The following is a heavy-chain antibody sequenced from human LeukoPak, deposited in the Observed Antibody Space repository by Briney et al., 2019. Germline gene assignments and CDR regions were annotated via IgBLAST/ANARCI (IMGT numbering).Heavy chain of an antibody. Sequence: GGSLRLSYAASGFTFDDYAMHWVRQAPGKGLEWVSGISWNSGIIGYAESVKGRFTISRDNAKNSLYLQMNSLRAEDMALYYCAKDRGSSWSFNNMDVWGKGATVSVSS. V-gene: IGHV3-9*03. D-gene: IGHD6-13*01. CDR3: AKDRGSSWSFNNMDV. J-gene: IGHJ6*03. CDR1: GFTFDDYA. CDR2: ISWNSGII.